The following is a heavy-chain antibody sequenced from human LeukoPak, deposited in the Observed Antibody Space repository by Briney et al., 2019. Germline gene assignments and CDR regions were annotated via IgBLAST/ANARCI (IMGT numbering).Heavy chain of an antibody. CDR2: IYTSGST. CDR3: ARDLLGYCSGGSCYNWFDP. CDR1: GGPISSYY. D-gene: IGHD2-15*01. V-gene: IGHV4-4*07. Sequence: SETLSLTCTVSGGPISSYYWSWIRQPAGKGLEWIGRIYTSGSTNYNPSLKSRVTMSVDTSKNQFSLKLSSVTAADTAVYYCARDLLGYCSGGSCYNWFDPWGQGTLVTVSS. J-gene: IGHJ5*02.